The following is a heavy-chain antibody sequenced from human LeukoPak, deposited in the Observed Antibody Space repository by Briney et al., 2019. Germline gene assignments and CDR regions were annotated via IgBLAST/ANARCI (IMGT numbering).Heavy chain of an antibody. CDR1: GGSVSSGSYY. Sequence: SETLSLTCTVSGGSVSSGSYYWSWIRQPPGKGLEWIGYIYYSGSTNYNPPLKSRVTISVDTSKNQFSLKLSSVTAADTAVYYCARAGNIVGNWGQGTLVTVSS. V-gene: IGHV4-61*01. CDR2: IYYSGST. J-gene: IGHJ4*02. D-gene: IGHD1-26*01. CDR3: ARAGNIVGN.